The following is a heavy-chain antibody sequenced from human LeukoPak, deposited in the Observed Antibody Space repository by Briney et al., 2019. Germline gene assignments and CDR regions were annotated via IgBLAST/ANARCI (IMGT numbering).Heavy chain of an antibody. CDR1: GFIFSNFE. J-gene: IGHJ4*02. Sequence: GGSLRLSCAASGFIFSNFEMNWVRQPPGKGLEWVSHISHTGDIKYADSVKGRFTICRDNHKNSQYLQMTYLRAEDTAVYHCARKSCSDRPFLSWGQEILVSVPS. D-gene: IGHD2-21*01. CDR2: ISHTGDI. CDR3: ARKSCSDRPFLS. V-gene: IGHV3-48*03.